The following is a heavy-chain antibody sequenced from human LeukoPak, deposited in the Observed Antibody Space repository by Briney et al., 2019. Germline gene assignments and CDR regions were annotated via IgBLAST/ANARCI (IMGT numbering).Heavy chain of an antibody. CDR1: GFTFSSYG. CDR2: IRYDGSNK. D-gene: IGHD6-6*01. Sequence: GGSLRLSCAASGFTFSSYGMHWVRQAPGKGLEWVAFIRYDGSNKYYADSVKGRFTISRDNSKNTLYLQMSSLRAEDTAVYYCAKNYRHSSSSLYFDYWGQGTLVTVSS. J-gene: IGHJ4*02. CDR3: AKNYRHSSSSLYFDY. V-gene: IGHV3-30*02.